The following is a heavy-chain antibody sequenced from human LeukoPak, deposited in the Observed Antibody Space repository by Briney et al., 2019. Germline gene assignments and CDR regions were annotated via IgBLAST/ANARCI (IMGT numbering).Heavy chain of an antibody. Sequence: GGSLRLSCAASGFTFSSYAMSWVRQAPGKGLEWVSAISGSGGSTYYADSVKGRFTISRDNSKNTLYLQMNSLRAEDTAVYYCALIRRSIYGSGSFLGYYFDYWGQGTLVTVSS. V-gene: IGHV3-23*01. CDR1: GFTFSSYA. D-gene: IGHD3-10*01. J-gene: IGHJ4*02. CDR2: ISGSGGST. CDR3: ALIRRSIYGSGSFLGYYFDY.